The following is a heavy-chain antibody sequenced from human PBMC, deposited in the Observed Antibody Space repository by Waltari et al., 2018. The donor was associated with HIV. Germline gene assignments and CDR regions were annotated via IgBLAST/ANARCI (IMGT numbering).Heavy chain of an antibody. CDR1: GYSFPSYW. V-gene: IGHV5-51*01. D-gene: IGHD3-10*01. CDR3: ARGRYGSGRHYYYGMDV. Sequence: EVQLVQSGAEVKKPGESLKNSCKGSGYSFPSYWIGRVRPMPGKGLEWMGIIYPGDSDTRYSPSFQGQVTISADKSISTAYLQWSSLKVSDTAMYYCARGRYGSGRHYYYGMDVWGQGTTVTVSS. J-gene: IGHJ6*02. CDR2: IYPGDSDT.